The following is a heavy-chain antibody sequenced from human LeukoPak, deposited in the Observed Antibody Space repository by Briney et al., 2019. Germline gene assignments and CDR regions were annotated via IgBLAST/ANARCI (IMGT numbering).Heavy chain of an antibody. CDR3: AKVLGAVAGTFDY. J-gene: IGHJ4*02. D-gene: IGHD6-19*01. CDR2: ISWNSGSI. CDR1: GFTFDDYA. V-gene: IGHV3-9*01. Sequence: GGSLRLSCAASGFTFDDYAMHWVRQAPGKGLEWVSGISWNSGSIGYADSVKGRFTISRDNAKNSLYLQMNSLRAEDTALYYCAKVLGAVAGTFDYWGQGTLVTVSS.